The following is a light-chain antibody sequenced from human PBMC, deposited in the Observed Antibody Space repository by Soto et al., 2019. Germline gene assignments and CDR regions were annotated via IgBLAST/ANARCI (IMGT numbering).Light chain of an antibody. V-gene: IGLV2-23*02. CDR1: SNDVATYNL. CDR3: CSYSGSSTVV. Sequence: QSVLTQPASVSGSPGQSITISCTGTSNDVATYNLVSWYQHHPGKAPKLMIYDVTKRPSGVSDRFSGSKSGNTASLTISGLQAEDEGDYYCCSYSGSSTVVFGEGTKLTVL. CDR2: DVT. J-gene: IGLJ2*01.